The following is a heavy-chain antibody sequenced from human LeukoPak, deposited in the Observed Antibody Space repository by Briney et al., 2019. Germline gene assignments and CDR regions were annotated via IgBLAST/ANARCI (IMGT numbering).Heavy chain of an antibody. CDR2: IKQDGSEK. CDR1: GFTFSSYW. V-gene: IGHV3-7*01. CDR3: ARGDYGDYEGYYYYYYMDV. Sequence: PGGSLRLSCAASGFTFSSYWMSWVRQAPGKGLEWVANIKQDGSEKYYVDSVKGRFTISRDNAKNSLYLQMNSLRAEDTAVYYCARGDYGDYEGYYYYYYMDVWGKGTTVTVSS. D-gene: IGHD4-17*01. J-gene: IGHJ6*03.